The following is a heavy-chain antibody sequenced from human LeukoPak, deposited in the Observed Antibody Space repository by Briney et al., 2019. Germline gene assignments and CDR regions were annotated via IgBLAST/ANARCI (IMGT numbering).Heavy chain of an antibody. V-gene: IGHV1-18*01. Sequence: ASVKVSCKASGYTFTSYGISWVRQAPGQGLEWMGWISAYNGNTNYAQKLQGRVTMTTDTSTSTAYMELRSLRSEDTAVYYCAGLVVVAATRRWNWFDPWGQGTLVTVSS. D-gene: IGHD2-15*01. J-gene: IGHJ5*02. CDR3: AGLVVVAATRRWNWFDP. CDR2: ISAYNGNT. CDR1: GYTFTSYG.